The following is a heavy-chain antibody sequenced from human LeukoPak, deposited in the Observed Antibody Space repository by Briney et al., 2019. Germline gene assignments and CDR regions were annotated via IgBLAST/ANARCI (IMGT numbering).Heavy chain of an antibody. CDR1: GYTFTSYD. V-gene: IGHV1-8*01. D-gene: IGHD1-14*01. CDR3: VRGATGHDY. Sequence: ASVKVSCKASGYTFTSYDINWVRQATGQGLEWMGWMNPNSGNTDYAQKFQGRVTMTRNTSINTAYMGLSSLRSEDTAVYFCVRGATGHDYWGQGTLVTVSS. J-gene: IGHJ4*02. CDR2: MNPNSGNT.